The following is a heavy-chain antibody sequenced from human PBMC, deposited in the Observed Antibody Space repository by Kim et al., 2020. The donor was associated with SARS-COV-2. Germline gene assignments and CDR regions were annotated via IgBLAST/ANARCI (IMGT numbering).Heavy chain of an antibody. CDR3: ARVRYDSSGAIFDY. J-gene: IGHJ4*02. V-gene: IGHV1-2*02. CDR2: INPNSGGT. CDR1: GYTFTGYY. D-gene: IGHD3-22*01. Sequence: ASVKVSCKASGYTFTGYYMHWVRQAPGQGLEWMGWINPNSGGTNYAQKFQGRVTMTRDTSISTAYMELSRLRSDDTAVYYCARVRYDSSGAIFDYWGQGTLVTVSS.